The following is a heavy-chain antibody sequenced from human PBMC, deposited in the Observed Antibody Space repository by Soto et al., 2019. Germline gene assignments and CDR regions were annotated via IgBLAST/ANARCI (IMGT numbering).Heavy chain of an antibody. V-gene: IGHV3-73*01. J-gene: IGHJ5*02. D-gene: IGHD3-22*01. CDR1: GFSFSGST. CDR2: IRSTTNTYAA. Sequence: GGSLRLSGAASGFSFSGSTKHRVRQASGGWLEWDGRIRSTTNTYAAAYAASVKGRYTISRDHSKHTAYLQMKSLNTEDTAVYYCTRDPRNYYDSRGSANWFDPWGQGTPVTVSS. CDR3: TRDPRNYYDSRGSANWFDP.